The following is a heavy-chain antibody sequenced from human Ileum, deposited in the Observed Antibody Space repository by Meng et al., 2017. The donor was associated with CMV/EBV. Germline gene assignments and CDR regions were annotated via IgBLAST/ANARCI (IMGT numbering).Heavy chain of an antibody. CDR2: IYYSGST. J-gene: IGHJ5*02. CDR3: ARVSTVTTWFDP. Sequence: CTVSGGPISSGGYYWSWIRQHPGKGLEWIGYIYYSGSTYYNPSLKSRVTISVDTSKNQFSLKLSSVTAADTAVYYCARVSTVTTWFDPWGQGTLVTVSS. D-gene: IGHD4-17*01. V-gene: IGHV4-31*03. CDR1: GGPISSGGYY.